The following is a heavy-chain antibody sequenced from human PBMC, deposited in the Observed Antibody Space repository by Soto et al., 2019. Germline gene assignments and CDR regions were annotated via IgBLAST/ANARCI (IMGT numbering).Heavy chain of an antibody. D-gene: IGHD3-10*01. J-gene: IGHJ5*02. V-gene: IGHV1-46*01. CDR2: INPSGGST. Sequence: QVQLVQSGAEVKKPGASVKVSCKASGYTFTSYYMHWVRQAPGQGLEWMGIINPSGGSTSYAQKFQGRVTMTRDTSTSTVYMELSSLRSEDTAVYYCAREERYYGSGSRPSDPWGQGTLVTVSS. CDR3: AREERYYGSGSRPSDP. CDR1: GYTFTSYY.